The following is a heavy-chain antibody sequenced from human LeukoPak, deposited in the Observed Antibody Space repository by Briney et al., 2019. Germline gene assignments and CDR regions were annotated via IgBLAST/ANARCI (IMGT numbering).Heavy chain of an antibody. D-gene: IGHD3-22*01. CDR2: IKQDGSET. J-gene: IGHJ2*01. Sequence: PGGSLSLSCPASRFTSSIPCMSWVRQAPGKGLEWVASIKQDGSETYYVDSVKGRFTLSRDNAKNSLYLQMNSLRADDTAVYYCARDRDSRWDFDLWGRGTLVTVSS. CDR3: ARDRDSRWDFDL. CDR1: RFTSSIPC. V-gene: IGHV3-7*01.